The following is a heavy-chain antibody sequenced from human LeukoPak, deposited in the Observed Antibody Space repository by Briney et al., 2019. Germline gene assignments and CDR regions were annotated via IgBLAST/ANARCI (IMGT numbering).Heavy chain of an antibody. J-gene: IGHJ4*02. CDR2: IYTSGST. Sequence: PSETLSLTCTVSGGSLSSYYGSWIRQPAGKGLEWIGRIYTSGSTNYNPSLKSRVTMSVDTSKNQFSLKLSSVTAADTAVYYCAREGQGAAAGFDYWGQGTLVTVSS. CDR1: GGSLSSYY. D-gene: IGHD6-13*01. CDR3: AREGQGAAAGFDY. V-gene: IGHV4-4*07.